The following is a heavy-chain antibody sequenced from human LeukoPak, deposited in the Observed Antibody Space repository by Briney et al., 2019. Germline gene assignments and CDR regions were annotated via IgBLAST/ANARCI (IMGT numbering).Heavy chain of an antibody. CDR2: ISSSGSTI. CDR3: ARGSSRGYVTLKY. V-gene: IGHV3-11*04. D-gene: IGHD5-12*01. Sequence: GGPLNPPCEAPGFPFSDYYMSWIGQAPGKGRGGVSYISSSGSTIYYADSVKGRFTISRDNAKNSLYLQMNSLRAEDTAVYYCARGSSRGYVTLKYWGQGTLVTVSS. CDR1: GFPFSDYY. J-gene: IGHJ4*02.